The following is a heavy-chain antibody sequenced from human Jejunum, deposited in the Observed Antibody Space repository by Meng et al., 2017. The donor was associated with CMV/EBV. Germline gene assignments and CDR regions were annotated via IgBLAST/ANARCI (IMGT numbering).Heavy chain of an antibody. CDR1: GGSLTGYY. CDR3: ARRVGSGKYYFDY. D-gene: IGHD3-10*01. CDR2: INYSEST. V-gene: IGHV4-34*01. J-gene: IGHJ4*02. Sequence: TCAVSGGSLTGYYCSWIRQPPGEGLEWIGEINYSESTNYNPSLKSRVTISVDTYKNQCSLKLRSVTAADTGVYYCARRVGSGKYYFDYWSQGTLVTVSS.